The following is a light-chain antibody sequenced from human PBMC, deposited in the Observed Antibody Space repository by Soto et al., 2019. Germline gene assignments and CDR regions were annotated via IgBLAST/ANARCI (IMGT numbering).Light chain of an antibody. CDR2: SAS. CDR1: QSISSY. J-gene: IGKJ4*01. V-gene: IGKV1-39*01. CDR3: QQSHINPLT. Sequence: DIQMTQSPSSLSASVGDRVTITCRASQSISSYLNWYQQKPGKAPKLLIFSASGLQSGVPSRFSGGGYGTEFTLTISSLQLEDFATYYCQQSHINPLTFGGGSKVDI.